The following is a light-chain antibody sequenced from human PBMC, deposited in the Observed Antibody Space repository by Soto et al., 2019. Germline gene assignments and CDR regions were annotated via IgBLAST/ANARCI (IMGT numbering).Light chain of an antibody. J-gene: IGKJ1*01. V-gene: IGKV1-5*03. CDR2: KAS. CDR1: QSISSW. CDR3: QQYNSYWT. Sequence: DIQMTQSPSTLSASVGYRVTITCRASQSISSWLAWYQQKPGKAPKLLIYKASSLESGVPSRFSGSGSGTELTLTISSLQPDDFATYYCQQYNSYWTFGQGTKVEIK.